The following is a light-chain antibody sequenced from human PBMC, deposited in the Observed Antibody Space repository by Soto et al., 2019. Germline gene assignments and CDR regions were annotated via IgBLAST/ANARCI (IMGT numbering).Light chain of an antibody. Sequence: EIVMTHSPATLSASPGEIATLSCRASQSISNNLAWYQQKPGQAPRLLIYGASTRAPGITARFSGGGSGTEFTLTISSLQSEDFAVYYCQRYTNWPPITFGHGTRLEIK. V-gene: IGKV3-15*01. J-gene: IGKJ5*01. CDR1: QSISNN. CDR3: QRYTNWPPIT. CDR2: GAS.